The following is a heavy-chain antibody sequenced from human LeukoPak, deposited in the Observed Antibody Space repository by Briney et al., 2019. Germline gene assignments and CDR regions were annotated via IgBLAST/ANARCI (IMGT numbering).Heavy chain of an antibody. V-gene: IGHV4-39*07. D-gene: IGHD2-15*01. CDR3: AGEKAGYCSGGSCYISVGFDY. Sequence: SETLSLTCTVSGGSISSSSYYWGWIRQPPGKGLEWIGSIYYSGSTYYNPSLKSRVTISVDTSKNQFSLKLSSVTAADTAVYYCAGEKAGYCSGGSCYISVGFDYWGQGTLVTVSS. J-gene: IGHJ4*02. CDR2: IYYSGST. CDR1: GGSISSSSYY.